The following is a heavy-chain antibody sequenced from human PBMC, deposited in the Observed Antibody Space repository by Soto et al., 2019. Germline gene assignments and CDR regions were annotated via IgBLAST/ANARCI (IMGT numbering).Heavy chain of an antibody. Sequence: QITLKESGPTLVKPTQTLTLTCTFSGFSLSSTRVAVGWIRQPPGKALEWLALIYWDDDKRYSPFLKSRLTITKHCSKNQVVLTMTTMDPVDTATYYCALSVVAGIGYYLDYWGQGTLVTVSS. J-gene: IGHJ4*02. D-gene: IGHD6-19*01. V-gene: IGHV2-5*02. CDR3: ALSVVAGIGYYLDY. CDR2: IYWDDDK. CDR1: GFSLSSTRVA.